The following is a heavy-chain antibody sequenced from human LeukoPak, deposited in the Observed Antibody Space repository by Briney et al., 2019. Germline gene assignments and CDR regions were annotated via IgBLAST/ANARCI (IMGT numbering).Heavy chain of an antibody. Sequence: GASVKVSCKASGGTFSSYAISWVRQAPGQGLEWMGWINPHSGGRNLAQKFQGRVTMTRDTSISTAYMELSRLRSDDTAVYYCARVHSSGWYAPLGYWGQGTLVTVSS. D-gene: IGHD6-19*01. V-gene: IGHV1-2*02. J-gene: IGHJ4*02. CDR3: ARVHSSGWYAPLGY. CDR2: INPHSGGR. CDR1: GGTFSSYA.